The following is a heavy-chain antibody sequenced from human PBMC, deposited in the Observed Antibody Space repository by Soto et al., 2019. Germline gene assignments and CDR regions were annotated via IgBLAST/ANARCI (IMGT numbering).Heavy chain of an antibody. CDR1: GFTFSSYA. V-gene: IGHV3-23*01. CDR3: AKDGVAAAGTLPTAFDY. CDR2: ISGSGGST. J-gene: IGHJ4*02. D-gene: IGHD6-13*01. Sequence: GGSLRLSCAASGFTFSSYAMSWGRQAPGKGLEWVSAISGSGGSTYYADSVKGRFTISRDNSKNTLYLQMNSLRAEDTAVYYCAKDGVAAAGTLPTAFDYWGQGTLVTVSS.